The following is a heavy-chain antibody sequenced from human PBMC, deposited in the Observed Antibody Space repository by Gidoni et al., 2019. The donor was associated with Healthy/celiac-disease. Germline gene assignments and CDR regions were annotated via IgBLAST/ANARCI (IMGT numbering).Heavy chain of an antibody. CDR3: ARDGRDGYPTDY. V-gene: IGHV4-59*01. CDR1: GGSISSYY. J-gene: IGHJ4*02. D-gene: IGHD5-12*01. Sequence: QVQLQESGPGLVKPSETLSLTCTASGGSISSYYWSWIRQPPGKGLEWIGYIYYSGSTNYNPSLKSRVTISVDTSKNQFSLKLSSVTAADTAVYYCARDGRDGYPTDYWGQGTLVTVSS. CDR2: IYYSGST.